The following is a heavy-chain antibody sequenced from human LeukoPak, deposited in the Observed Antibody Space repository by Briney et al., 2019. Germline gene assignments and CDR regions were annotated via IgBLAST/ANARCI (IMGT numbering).Heavy chain of an antibody. CDR1: GGPFSGYY. J-gene: IGHJ4*02. V-gene: IGHV4-34*01. CDR3: AHPAWELTL. D-gene: IGHD1-26*01. CDR2: INHSGST. Sequence: PSETLSLTCAVYGGPFSGYYWSWIRQPPGKGLEWIGEINHSGSTNYNPSLKSRVTISVDTSKKQFSLKLSSVTAADAAVYYCAHPAWELTLWGQGTLVTVSS.